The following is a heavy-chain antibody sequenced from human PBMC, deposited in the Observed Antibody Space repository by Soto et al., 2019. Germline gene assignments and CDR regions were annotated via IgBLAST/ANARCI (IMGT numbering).Heavy chain of an antibody. V-gene: IGHV3-23*01. CDR3: ARDIGYGSREFDH. CDR1: GFTFSNYA. CDR2: ISASGHSP. J-gene: IGHJ5*02. Sequence: EVQLLESGGGLVQPGGSLRLSCAASGFTFSNYAMNWVRQAPGKGLEWVSRISASGHSPDYADSVKGRFTISRDNSNNTVFLQTNSLRLDATGVYFCARDIGYGSREFDHWGQRIGVTVCS. D-gene: IGHD6-13*01.